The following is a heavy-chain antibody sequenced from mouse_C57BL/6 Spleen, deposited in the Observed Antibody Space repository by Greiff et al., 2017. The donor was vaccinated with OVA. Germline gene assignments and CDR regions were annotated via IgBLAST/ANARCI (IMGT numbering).Heavy chain of an antibody. Sequence: EVQVVESGAELVKPGASVKLSCTASGFNIKDYYMHWVKQRTEQGLEWIGRIDPEDGETKYAPKFQGKATITADTSSNTAYLQLSSLTSEDTAVYYCAKSLLLRPMDYWGQGTSVTVSS. CDR3: AKSLLLRPMDY. CDR2: IDPEDGET. V-gene: IGHV14-2*01. CDR1: GFNIKDYY. D-gene: IGHD1-2*01. J-gene: IGHJ4*01.